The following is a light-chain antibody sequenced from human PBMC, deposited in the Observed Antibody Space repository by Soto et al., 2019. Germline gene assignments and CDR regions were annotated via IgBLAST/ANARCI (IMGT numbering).Light chain of an antibody. CDR3: SSFSISTTPVL. Sequence: QAVVTQPASLSASPGQSITISCSGSSSDVGGYNYVSWYQQHPGKVPRLIIYEVSNRPSGVSDRFSGSKSGNTASLTISGLQADDEGDYYCSSFSISTTPVLFGGGTKLTVL. J-gene: IGLJ3*02. V-gene: IGLV2-14*01. CDR2: EVS. CDR1: SSDVGGYNY.